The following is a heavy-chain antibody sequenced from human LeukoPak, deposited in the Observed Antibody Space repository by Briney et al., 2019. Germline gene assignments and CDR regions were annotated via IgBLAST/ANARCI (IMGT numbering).Heavy chain of an antibody. CDR2: IYSGGTT. V-gene: IGHV3-53*01. Sequence: PGGSLRLSCAASGFTVSTNYMTWVRQAPGKGLEWVSVIYSGGTTYYADFVKGRFTISRDNSRNTLYLQMDSLRADDTAMYYCAGMGNSAFDFRGQGTMVTVSS. CDR3: AGMGNSAFDF. CDR1: GFTVSTNY. D-gene: IGHD2/OR15-2a*01. J-gene: IGHJ3*01.